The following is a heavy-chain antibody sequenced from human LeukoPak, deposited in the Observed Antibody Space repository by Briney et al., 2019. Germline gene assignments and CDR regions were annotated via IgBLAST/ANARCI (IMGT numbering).Heavy chain of an antibody. CDR1: GGSIGSYY. D-gene: IGHD1-26*01. V-gene: IGHV4-59*01. CDR2: IYYSGST. CDR3: AALGATGY. Sequence: SETLSLTCTVSGGSIGSYYWSWIRQPPGKGLEWIGYIYYSGSTNYNPSLKSRVTISVDTSKNQFSLKLSSVTAADTAVYYCAALGATGYWGQGTLVTVSS. J-gene: IGHJ4*02.